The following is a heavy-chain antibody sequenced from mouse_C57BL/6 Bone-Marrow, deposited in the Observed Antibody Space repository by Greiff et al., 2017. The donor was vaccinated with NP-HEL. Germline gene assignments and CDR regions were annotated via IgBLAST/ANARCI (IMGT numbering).Heavy chain of an antibody. D-gene: IGHD1-1*01. CDR3: SRWARGSSYLGDMDY. Sequence: QVQLQQPGAELVKPGASVKLSCKASGYTFTSYWMQWVKQRPGQGLEWIGEIDPSDSYTNYNQKFKGKATLTVDTSSSTAYMELSSLTSEDSAVYYWSRWARGSSYLGDMDYWGQGTSVTVSS. CDR1: GYTFTSYW. CDR2: IDPSDSYT. J-gene: IGHJ4*01. V-gene: IGHV1-50*01.